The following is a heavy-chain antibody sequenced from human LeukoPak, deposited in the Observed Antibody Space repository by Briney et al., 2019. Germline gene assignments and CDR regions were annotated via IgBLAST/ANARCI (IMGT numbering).Heavy chain of an antibody. V-gene: IGHV3-30*18. J-gene: IGHJ6*02. Sequence: GGSLRLSCAVSGFTFSSYGMHWVRQAPGKGLEWVAVISYDGINKYYADSVKGRFTISRDISKNTMYLQINSLRVEDTAVYYCAKGPSWGMDVWGQGTTVTVSS. CDR2: ISYDGINK. CDR1: GFTFSSYG. CDR3: AKGPSWGMDV.